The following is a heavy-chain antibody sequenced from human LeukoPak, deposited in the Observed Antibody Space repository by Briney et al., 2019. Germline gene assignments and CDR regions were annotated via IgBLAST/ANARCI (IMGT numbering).Heavy chain of an antibody. CDR3: ARFYGDYVPMDV. CDR2: IIPIFGTA. D-gene: IGHD4-17*01. V-gene: IGHV1-69*13. Sequence: ASVNVSCKASGGTFSSYAISWVRQAPGQGLEWMGGIIPIFGTANYAQKFQGRVTITADESTSTAYMELSSLRSEDTAVYYCARFYGDYVPMDVWGQGTTVTVSS. CDR1: GGTFSSYA. J-gene: IGHJ6*02.